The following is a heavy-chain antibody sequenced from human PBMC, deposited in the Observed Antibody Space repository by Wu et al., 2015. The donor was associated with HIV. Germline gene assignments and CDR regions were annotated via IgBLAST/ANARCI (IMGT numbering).Heavy chain of an antibody. CDR1: GYTFTSYG. J-gene: IGHJ3*02. V-gene: IGHV1-18*01. CDR3: ARIGLIRAFDI. Sequence: QVQLVQSGAEVKKPGASVKVSCKSSGYTFTSYGLTWVRQAPGQGLEWMGWISAYNGDTKYAQKFQGRVTMITDTSTSTIFMELRSLTSDDTAVYYCARIGLIRAFDIWGQGTMVTVSS. D-gene: IGHD3/OR15-3a*01. CDR2: ISAYNGDT.